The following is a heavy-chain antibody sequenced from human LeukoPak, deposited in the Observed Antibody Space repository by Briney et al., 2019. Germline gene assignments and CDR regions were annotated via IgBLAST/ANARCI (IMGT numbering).Heavy chain of an antibody. Sequence: GGSLRLSCAASGFTFSNYMMHWVRQAPGKGLVWVSRIKSDGIIITYADSVKGRFTISRDNAKSTLYLQMNSLRAEDTAVYYCLRDLNWSLDQWGQGTLVTVSS. CDR2: IKSDGIII. D-gene: IGHD1-20*01. CDR1: GFTFSNYM. J-gene: IGHJ4*02. CDR3: LRDLNWSLDQ. V-gene: IGHV3-74*01.